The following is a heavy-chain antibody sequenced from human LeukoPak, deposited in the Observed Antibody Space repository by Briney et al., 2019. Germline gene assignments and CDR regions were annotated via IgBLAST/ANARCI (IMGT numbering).Heavy chain of an antibody. CDR3: AREAQQLVPWWFDP. V-gene: IGHV4-4*07. Sequence: SETLSLTCTVSGGSISSYYWSWIRQPAGKGLEWIGRIYTSGSTNYNPSLKSRVIMSVDTSKNQFSLKLSSVTAADTAVYYCAREAQQLVPWWFDPWGQGTLVTVSS. D-gene: IGHD6-13*01. J-gene: IGHJ5*02. CDR1: GGSISSYY. CDR2: IYTSGST.